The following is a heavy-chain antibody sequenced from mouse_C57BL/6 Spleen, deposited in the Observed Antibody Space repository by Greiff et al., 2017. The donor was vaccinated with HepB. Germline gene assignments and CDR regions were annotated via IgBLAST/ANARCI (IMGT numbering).Heavy chain of an antibody. V-gene: IGHV1-81*01. D-gene: IGHD2-3*01. Sequence: VQLVESGAELARPGASVKLSCKASGYTFTSYGISWVKQRTGQGLEWIGEIYPRSGNTYYNEKFKGKATLTADKSSSTAYMELRSLTSEDSAVYFCARAEGYYERYFDVWGTGTTVTVSS. CDR1: GYTFTSYG. CDR3: ARAEGYYERYFDV. CDR2: IYPRSGNT. J-gene: IGHJ1*03.